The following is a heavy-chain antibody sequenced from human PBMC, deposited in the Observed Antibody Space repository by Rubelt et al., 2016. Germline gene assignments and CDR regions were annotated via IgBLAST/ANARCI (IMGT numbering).Heavy chain of an antibody. V-gene: IGHV7-4-1*02. D-gene: IGHD2-2*01. CDR2: INTNTGNP. CDR1: GYTFTSYA. Sequence: QVQLVQSGSELKKPGASVKVSCKASGYTFTSYAMNWVRQAPGQGLEWMGWINTNTGNPTYAQGFTGRFVFSLDTSVRTANLQISSLKAEGTAVDDWARDRVVPAAPYYYGMDVWGQGTTVTVSS. CDR3: ARDRVVPAAPYYYGMDV. J-gene: IGHJ6*02.